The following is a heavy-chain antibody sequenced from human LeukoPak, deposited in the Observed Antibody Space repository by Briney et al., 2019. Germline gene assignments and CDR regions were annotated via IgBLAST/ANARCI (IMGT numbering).Heavy chain of an antibody. CDR3: ARGAPVPAAMRWFDP. D-gene: IGHD2-2*01. V-gene: IGHV4-31*03. CDR2: IYYSGST. J-gene: IGHJ5*02. Sequence: PSQTLSLTCTVSGGSISSGGYYWSWIRQHPGKGLEWIGYIYYSGSTYYNPSLKSRVTISVDTSKNQFSLKLSSVTAADTAVYYCARGAPVPAAMRWFDPWGQGTLVTVSS. CDR1: GGSISSGGYY.